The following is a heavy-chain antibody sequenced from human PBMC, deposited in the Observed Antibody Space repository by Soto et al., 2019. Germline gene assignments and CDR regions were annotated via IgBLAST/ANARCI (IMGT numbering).Heavy chain of an antibody. J-gene: IGHJ5*02. CDR2: INAGNGNT. D-gene: IGHD2-15*01. CDR1: GYTFTSYA. CDR3: ARRDCSGGSCYWGWFDP. Sequence: QVQLVQSGAEVKKPGASVKVSCKASGYTFTSYAMHWVRQAPGQRLEWMGWINAGNGNTKYSKKFQGRVTITRDTSASTAYMELSSLRSEDTAVYYCARRDCSGGSCYWGWFDPWGQGTLVTVSS. V-gene: IGHV1-3*01.